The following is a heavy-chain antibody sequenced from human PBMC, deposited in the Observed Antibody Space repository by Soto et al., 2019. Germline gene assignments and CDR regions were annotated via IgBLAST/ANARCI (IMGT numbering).Heavy chain of an antibody. D-gene: IGHD2-15*01. CDR1: GGIFSNFA. CDR2: VVPVYGAV. J-gene: IGHJ5*02. CDR3: AKDGGGYP. Sequence: HAQLVQSGAELRKPGSSVKVSCKASGGIFSNFAFSWVRQAPGQGLEWVGTVVPVYGAVHYAHQFQCRVTITADESTTTTYMEMSGLRSEDTAVYYCAKDGGGYPWGQGTLVTVSS. V-gene: IGHV1-69*18.